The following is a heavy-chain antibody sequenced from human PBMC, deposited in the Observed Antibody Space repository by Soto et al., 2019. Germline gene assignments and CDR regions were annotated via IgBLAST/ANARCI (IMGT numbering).Heavy chain of an antibody. CDR1: GGTFSSYT. CDR3: ARGGCSGGSCYHNWFDP. D-gene: IGHD2-15*01. Sequence: QVQLVQSGAEVKKPGSSVKVSCKASGGTFSSYTISWVRQAPGQGLEWMGRIIPILGIANYAQKFRGRVTITADKSTSTAYMELSSLRSEDTAVYYCARGGCSGGSCYHNWFDPWGQGTLVTVSS. J-gene: IGHJ5*02. CDR2: IIPILGIA. V-gene: IGHV1-69*02.